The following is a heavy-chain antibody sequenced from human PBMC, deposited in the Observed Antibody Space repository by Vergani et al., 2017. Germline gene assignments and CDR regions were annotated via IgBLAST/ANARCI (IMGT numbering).Heavy chain of an antibody. V-gene: IGHV4-61*01. J-gene: IGHJ3*02. CDR2: IYYSGST. CDR1: GGSVSSGSYY. CDR3: ARGIGSGCYLYAFDI. Sequence: QVQLQELGPGLVKPSETLSPTCTVPGGSVSSGSYYWSWIRQPPGKGLEWIGYIYYSGSTNYNPSLESRVTISVDTSKNQFSLKLSSVTAADTAVYYCARGIGSGCYLYAFDIWGRGTMVTVSS. D-gene: IGHD3-10*01.